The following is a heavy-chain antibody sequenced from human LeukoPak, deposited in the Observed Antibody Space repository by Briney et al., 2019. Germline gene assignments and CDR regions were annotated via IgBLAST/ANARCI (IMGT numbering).Heavy chain of an antibody. V-gene: IGHV3-23*01. J-gene: IGHJ6*03. D-gene: IGHD2-2*01. Sequence: GGSLRLSCAASRFTFSSYAMNWVRQVPWKGLEWVSAFSGSNNYTYYADSVKGRFTISRDNSKNTLYLQMNTLRAEDTAVYYCAKSSSLSGGYFYYMDVWGKGTTVTVSS. CDR3: AKSSSLSGGYFYYMDV. CDR2: FSGSNNYT. CDR1: RFTFSSYA.